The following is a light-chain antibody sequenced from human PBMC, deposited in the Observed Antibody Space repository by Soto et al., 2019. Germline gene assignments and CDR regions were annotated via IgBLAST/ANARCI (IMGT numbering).Light chain of an antibody. V-gene: IGKV3-20*01. J-gene: IGKJ1*01. CDR1: QSVSSY. CDR2: DAS. Sequence: IVLTQSPATLSLSPGERSTLSCRASQSVSSYLAWYQQKPGKAPRLLIYDASSRATGIPDRFSGSGSGTDFTLTISRLEPEDFAVYYCQQYGSSPWTFGQGTTVDIK. CDR3: QQYGSSPWT.